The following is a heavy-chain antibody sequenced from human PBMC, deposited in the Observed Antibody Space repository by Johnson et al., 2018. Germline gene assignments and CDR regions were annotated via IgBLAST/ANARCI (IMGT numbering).Heavy chain of an antibody. Sequence: QVQLVESGAEVKKPGSSVKVSCKASGGTFSSYGINWVRQAPGQGLEWMGGIIPIFGSGKYAQKFQGRITITADESTTSANMELSSLRSEETAVYYCASTILGDNSAMDVGGQGTTVTVSS. CDR2: IIPIFGSG. CDR3: ASTILGDNSAMDV. D-gene: IGHD3-3*01. J-gene: IGHJ6*02. CDR1: GGTFSSYG. V-gene: IGHV1-69*01.